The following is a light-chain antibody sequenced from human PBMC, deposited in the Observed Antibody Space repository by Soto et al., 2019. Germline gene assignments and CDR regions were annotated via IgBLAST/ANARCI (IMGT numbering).Light chain of an antibody. Sequence: QSALTQPASVSGSPGQSIPISCTGTSGDIGSYNRVSWYQQHPGKAPKLIIYEVTDRPSGVSNRFSGSKSGNTASLTISGLQAEDESEYYCSSYKNINTRARVVVTGTKLTVL. CDR3: SSYKNINTRARV. V-gene: IGLV2-14*01. CDR2: EVT. CDR1: SGDIGSYNR. J-gene: IGLJ1*01.